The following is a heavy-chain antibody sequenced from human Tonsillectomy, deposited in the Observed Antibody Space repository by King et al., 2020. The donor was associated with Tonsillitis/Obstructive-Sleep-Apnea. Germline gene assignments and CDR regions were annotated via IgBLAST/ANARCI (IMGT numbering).Heavy chain of an antibody. J-gene: IGHJ6*03. D-gene: IGHD3-3*01. CDR3: AKDTGRFLTPYMDV. CDR1: GFTFDYYA. V-gene: IGHV3-9*01. Sequence: EVQLVESGGGLVQPGRSLRLSCAASGFTFDYYAMHWVRQAPGKGLEWVSGISWNSNSIGYADSVKGRFTISRDNAKNSLYMQMNSLRAEDTALYYCAKDTGRFLTPYMDVWGKGTTVTVSS. CDR2: ISWNSNSI.